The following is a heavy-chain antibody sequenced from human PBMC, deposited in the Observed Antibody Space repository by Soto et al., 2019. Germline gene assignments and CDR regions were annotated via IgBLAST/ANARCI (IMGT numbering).Heavy chain of an antibody. CDR1: GYTFTSYG. V-gene: IGHV1-18*01. Sequence: GASVKVSCKASGYTFTSYGISWVRQAPGQGLEWMGWISANNGNTNYAQKLQGRVTMTIDTSTYTAYMELRSLTSDDTAIYYCAKNGQPPYYYYGMDVWGQGTTVTVSS. CDR2: ISANNGNT. CDR3: AKNGQPPYYYYGMDV. D-gene: IGHD2-8*01. J-gene: IGHJ6*02.